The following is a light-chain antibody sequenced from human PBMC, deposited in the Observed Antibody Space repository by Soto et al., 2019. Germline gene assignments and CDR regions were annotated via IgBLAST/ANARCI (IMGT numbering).Light chain of an antibody. J-gene: IGKJ4*01. Sequence: DIQMTQSPSYLSAAGGDRVTITCQASQDISNYLNWYQQKPGKAPKLLIYNAYNLETGVPSRFSRSRAGSGFTFPISSLQPEDYATYYCQQTDSFPLTFGGGTKVDIK. CDR2: NAY. V-gene: IGKV1-33*01. CDR3: QQTDSFPLT. CDR1: QDISNY.